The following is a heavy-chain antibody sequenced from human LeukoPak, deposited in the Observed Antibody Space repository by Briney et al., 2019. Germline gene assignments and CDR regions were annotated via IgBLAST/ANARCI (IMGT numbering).Heavy chain of an antibody. J-gene: IGHJ1*01. CDR1: GFTFSSYS. V-gene: IGHV3-48*01. D-gene: IGHD3-22*01. CDR3: AKEGNTMIVGVFQH. CDR2: ISSSSSTI. Sequence: PGGSLRLSCAASGFTFSSYSMNWVRQAPGKGLEWVSYISSSSSTIYYADSVKGRFTISRDNSKNTLYLQMNSLRAEDTAVYYCAKEGNTMIVGVFQHWGQGTLVTVSS.